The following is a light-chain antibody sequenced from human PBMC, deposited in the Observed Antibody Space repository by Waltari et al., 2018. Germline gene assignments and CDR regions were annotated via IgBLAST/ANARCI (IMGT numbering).Light chain of an antibody. CDR3: QQYNSYSGT. CDR1: QSIRSW. Sequence: DIQMTQSPSTLSASVGDRVTITCRASQSIRSWLAWYQPKPGKATKLLIYKASSLESGVPSRFSGSGSGTEFTLTISSLQPDDFATYYCQQYNSYSGTFGQGTKVEIK. J-gene: IGKJ1*01. CDR2: KAS. V-gene: IGKV1-5*03.